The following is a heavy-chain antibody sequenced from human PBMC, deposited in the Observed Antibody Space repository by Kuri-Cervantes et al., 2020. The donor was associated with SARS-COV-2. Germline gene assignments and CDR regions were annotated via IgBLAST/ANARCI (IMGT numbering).Heavy chain of an antibody. CDR3: ARSFSSWYPAY. J-gene: IGHJ4*02. D-gene: IGHD6-13*01. CDR1: GGSSSSGGYY. Sequence: LRLSCTVPGGSSSSGGYYWTWIRQPPGKGLEWIGYIYHSGRTYYNPSLKSRVTISVHRSKNQFSLKLSSVTAADTAVYYCARSFSSWYPAYWGQGTLVTVSS. CDR2: IYHSGRT. V-gene: IGHV4-30-2*01.